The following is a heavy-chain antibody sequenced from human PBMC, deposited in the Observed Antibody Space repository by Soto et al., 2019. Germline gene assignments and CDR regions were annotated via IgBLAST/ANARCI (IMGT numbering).Heavy chain of an antibody. CDR2: ISYDGSNK. J-gene: IGHJ4*02. D-gene: IGHD3-22*01. CDR3: AKDGNYFDTSAYIDY. V-gene: IGHV3-30*18. CDR1: GFNFNSYG. Sequence: PGGSLRLSCAASGFNFNSYGLHWVRQAPGKGLEWVAVISYDGSNKYYEDSVKGRFTISRDNSKSTMYLQMYSLRAEDTAVYYCAKDGNYFDTSAYIDYWGQGALVTVSS.